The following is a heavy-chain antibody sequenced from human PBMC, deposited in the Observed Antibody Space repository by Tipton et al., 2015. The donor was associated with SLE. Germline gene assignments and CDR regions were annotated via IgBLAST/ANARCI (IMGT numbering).Heavy chain of an antibody. CDR3: ARANGAVGRQVPYWYFDL. D-gene: IGHD6-19*01. CDR2: MDWLYVKTGGT. V-gene: IGHV4-59*13. J-gene: IGHJ2*01. CDR1: GGSISSYY. Sequence: TLSLTCTVSGGSISSYYWSWIRQPPGKGLEWIGYMDWLYVKTGGTKYNPSLESRATISLDTSKNQFSLKLSSVTAADTAIDYCARANGAVGRQVPYWYFDLWGRGALVTVSS.